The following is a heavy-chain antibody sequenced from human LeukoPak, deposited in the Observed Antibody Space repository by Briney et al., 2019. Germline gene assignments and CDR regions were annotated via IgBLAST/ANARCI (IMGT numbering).Heavy chain of an antibody. J-gene: IGHJ6*02. Sequence: SQTLSLTCAISGDSVSSNSAAWNWIRQSPSRGLEWLGRTYYRSKWYNDYAVSVKSRITINPDTSKNQFSLQLNSVTPEDTAVYYCARGPSRSSTRGYYYYYGMDVWGQGTTVTVSS. CDR1: GDSVSSNSAA. D-gene: IGHD2-2*01. CDR2: TYYRSKWYN. V-gene: IGHV6-1*01. CDR3: ARGPSRSSTRGYYYYYGMDV.